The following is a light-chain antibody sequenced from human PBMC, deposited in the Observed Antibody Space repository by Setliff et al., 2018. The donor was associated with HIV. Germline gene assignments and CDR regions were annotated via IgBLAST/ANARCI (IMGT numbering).Light chain of an antibody. V-gene: IGLV2-14*01. Sequence: QSVLAQPASVSGSPGQSITISCTGTSSDVGNYNYVSWYQQHPGKAPKLMIYDVSTRPSGVSNRFSGSKSGNTASLTISGLQTEDEADYYCSSYTSSSTDVFGTGTKVT. CDR2: DVS. CDR3: SSYTSSSTDV. J-gene: IGLJ1*01. CDR1: SSDVGNYNY.